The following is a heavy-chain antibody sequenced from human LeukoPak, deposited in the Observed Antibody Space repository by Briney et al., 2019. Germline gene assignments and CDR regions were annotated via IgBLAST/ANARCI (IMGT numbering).Heavy chain of an antibody. V-gene: IGHV4-39*02. Sequence: SETLSLTCAVYGGSFSSYYWAWIRQPPGKGLEWIGSIYYSGSTYYNPSLKSRVTISVDTSKNQFSLKLSSVTAPDTAVYYCAREYSSPAFDYWGQGTLVTVSS. CDR3: AREYSSPAFDY. CDR2: IYYSGST. CDR1: GGSFSSYY. J-gene: IGHJ4*02. D-gene: IGHD6-13*01.